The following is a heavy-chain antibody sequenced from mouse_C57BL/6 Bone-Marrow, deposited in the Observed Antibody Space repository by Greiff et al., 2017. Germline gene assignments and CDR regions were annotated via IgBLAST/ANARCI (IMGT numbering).Heavy chain of an antibody. J-gene: IGHJ3*01. CDR3: TRVAY. V-gene: IGHV14-4*01. Sequence: EVQLQQSGAELVRPGASVKLSCTASGFNITGDYMHWVKQRPEQGLEWIGGIDPENGDTEYASKFQGKATITVDTSSNTAYLQLSSLTSEDTAVYYGTRVAYWGQGTLVTVSA. CDR2: IDPENGDT. CDR1: GFNITGDY.